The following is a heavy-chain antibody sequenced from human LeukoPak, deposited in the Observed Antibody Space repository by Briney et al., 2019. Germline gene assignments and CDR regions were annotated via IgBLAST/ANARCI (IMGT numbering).Heavy chain of an antibody. J-gene: IGHJ4*02. CDR3: ARDLRKLWFGESPIDY. CDR2: ISSSSSTI. Sequence: GGSLRLSCAASGFTFSSYSMNWVRQAPGKGLEWVSYISSSSSTIYYADSVKGRFTISRDNAKNSLYLQMNSLRAEDTAVYYCARDLRKLWFGESPIDYWGQGTLVTVSS. D-gene: IGHD3-10*01. V-gene: IGHV3-48*04. CDR1: GFTFSSYS.